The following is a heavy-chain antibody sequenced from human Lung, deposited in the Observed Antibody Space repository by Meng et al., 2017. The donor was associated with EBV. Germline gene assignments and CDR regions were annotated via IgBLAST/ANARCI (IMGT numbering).Heavy chain of an antibody. CDR2: IYHSGRT. Sequence: QVQLQESGPGLVKPSGTPSLTGDVSGGSIRNDQGWSWVRQAPGKGLEWIGEIYHSGRTNYNPPVKSRVSMSVDKSQNHFSLRLSSVTAADTAVYYCTTLYGDSISWGQGTLVTVSS. CDR1: GGSIRNDQG. J-gene: IGHJ4*02. D-gene: IGHD4-17*01. V-gene: IGHV4-4*02. CDR3: TTLYGDSIS.